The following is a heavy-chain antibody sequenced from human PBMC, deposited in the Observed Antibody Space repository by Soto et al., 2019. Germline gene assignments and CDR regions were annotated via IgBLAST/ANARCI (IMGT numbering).Heavy chain of an antibody. CDR2: TYYRSKWYN. CDR3: ARDRLAVAGTPAFYYYSYGTDV. D-gene: IGHD6-19*01. V-gene: IGHV6-1*01. J-gene: IGHJ6*02. Sequence: SPTLSLTCAISGDSVSSNSAAWSWIRQSPSRGLEWLGRTYYRSKWYNDYAVSVKSRITINPDTSKNQFSLQLNSVTPEDTAVYYCARDRLAVAGTPAFYYYSYGTDVSGPGTTLTLS. CDR1: GDSVSSNSAA.